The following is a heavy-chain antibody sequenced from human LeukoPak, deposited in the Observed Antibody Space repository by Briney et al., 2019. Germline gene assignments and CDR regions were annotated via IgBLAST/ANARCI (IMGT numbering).Heavy chain of an antibody. D-gene: IGHD1-26*01. CDR1: GYTFTSYG. V-gene: IGHV1-18*01. CDR3: ARDLYGIRGGGNDY. Sequence: ASVKVSCKASGYTFTSYGITWLRQAPGQGLEWMGWVSSYNGNTNHAQKLQGRVTMTTDTSTSTAYMELRSLRSDDTAVYYCARDLYGIRGGGNDYWGQGTLVTVSS. CDR2: VSSYNGNT. J-gene: IGHJ4*02.